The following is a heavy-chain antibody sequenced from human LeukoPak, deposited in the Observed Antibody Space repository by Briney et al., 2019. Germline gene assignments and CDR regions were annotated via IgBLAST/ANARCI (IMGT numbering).Heavy chain of an antibody. Sequence: GASVKVSCKASGYTFTSYDINWVRQATGQGLEWMGWINPNSGGTNYAQKFQGRVTMTRDTSISTAYMELSRLRSDDTAVYYCARDKEGRGHWFDPWGQGTLVTVSS. J-gene: IGHJ5*02. CDR2: INPNSGGT. V-gene: IGHV1-2*02. D-gene: IGHD1-26*01. CDR3: ARDKEGRGHWFDP. CDR1: GYTFTSYD.